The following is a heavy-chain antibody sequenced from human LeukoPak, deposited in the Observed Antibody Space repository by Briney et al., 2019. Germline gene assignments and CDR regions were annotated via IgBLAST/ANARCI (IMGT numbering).Heavy chain of an antibody. CDR1: GVSISSVGYS. J-gene: IGHJ6*02. V-gene: IGHV4-30-2*01. CDR3: ARAPHYYYYGMDV. Sequence: SQNLSLTCAVSGVSISSVGYSWSWIRQPPGKGLEWIGYIYHSGSTYYNPSLKSRVTISVDRSKNQFSLKLSSVTAADTAVYYCARAPHYYYYGMDVWGQGTTVTVSS. CDR2: IYHSGST.